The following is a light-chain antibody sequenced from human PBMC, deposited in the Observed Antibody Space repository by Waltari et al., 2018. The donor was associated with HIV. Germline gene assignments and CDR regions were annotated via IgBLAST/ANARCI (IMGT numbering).Light chain of an antibody. V-gene: IGLV1-44*01. Sequence: QSVLTQPPSASGTLGQRVTISCSGTVSTIGTNSVNWYQKVPGMTPRLLVFLNDQRSSGVPDRFSASKSGTSASLAIEGLQSEDEGDYFCASWDDSLSGFWVFGGGTRLVVL. CDR1: VSTIGTNS. J-gene: IGLJ3*02. CDR3: ASWDDSLSGFWV. CDR2: LND.